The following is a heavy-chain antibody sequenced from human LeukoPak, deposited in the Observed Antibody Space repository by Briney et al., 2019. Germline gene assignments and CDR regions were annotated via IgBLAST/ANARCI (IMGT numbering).Heavy chain of an antibody. CDR3: ARTGDYSRSPGGWFDP. J-gene: IGHJ5*02. V-gene: IGHV4-59*11. Sequence: PSATLSLTCTVFGDSINSHYWSWVRQAPGKGLEWIGYIFYSGNTNYSPSLKSRVTISIDTSKKQFSLRLTSVTTADTAVYFCARTGDYSRSPGGWFDPWGQGTLVTVSS. CDR1: GDSINSHY. D-gene: IGHD4-11*01. CDR2: IFYSGNT.